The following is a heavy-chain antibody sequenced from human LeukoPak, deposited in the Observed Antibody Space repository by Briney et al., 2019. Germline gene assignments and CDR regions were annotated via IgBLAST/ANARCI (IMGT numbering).Heavy chain of an antibody. V-gene: IGHV3-9*01. J-gene: IGHJ4*02. CDR2: ISWNSGSI. CDR3: AKAAIRYTSIWNNFDY. CDR1: GFTFDDYA. Sequence: PGRSLRLSCAASGFTFDDYAMHWVRQAPGKGLEWVSGISWNSGSIGYADSVKGRFTISRDNAKNSLYLQMNSLRAEDTALYYCAKAAIRYTSIWNNFDYWGQGTLVTVSS. D-gene: IGHD2-2*02.